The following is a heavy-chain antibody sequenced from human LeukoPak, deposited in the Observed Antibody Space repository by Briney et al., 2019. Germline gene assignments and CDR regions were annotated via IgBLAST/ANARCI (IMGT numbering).Heavy chain of an antibody. V-gene: IGHV4-30-2*01. CDR2: IYHSGST. Sequence: SETLSLTCAVSGGSSNNGAYSWSWIRQPPGKGLEWIGYIYHSGSTYYNPSLKSRVTISVDRSKNQFSLKLSSVTAADTAVYYCARGGATLSHYGMDVWGQGTTVTVSS. CDR1: GGSSNNGAYS. J-gene: IGHJ6*02. CDR3: ARGGATLSHYGMDV. D-gene: IGHD2-15*01.